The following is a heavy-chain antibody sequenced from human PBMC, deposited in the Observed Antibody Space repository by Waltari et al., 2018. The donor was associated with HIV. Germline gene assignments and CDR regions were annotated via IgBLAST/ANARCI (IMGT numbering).Heavy chain of an antibody. CDR1: GGSFSGYY. CDR2: INHSGST. D-gene: IGHD5-18*01. J-gene: IGHJ6*02. Sequence: QVQLQQWGAGLLKPSETLSLTCAVYGGSFSGYYWSWIRQPPGKGLEWIGEINHSGSTNYNPSLKSRVTISVDTSKNQFSLKLSSVTAADTAVYYCARGYYRGYSYGYYYYYGMDVWGQGTTVTVSS. V-gene: IGHV4-34*01. CDR3: ARGYYRGYSYGYYYYYGMDV.